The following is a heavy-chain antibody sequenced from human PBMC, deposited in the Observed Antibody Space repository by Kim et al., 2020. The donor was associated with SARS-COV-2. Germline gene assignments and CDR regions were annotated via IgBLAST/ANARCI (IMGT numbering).Heavy chain of an antibody. CDR3: ARHIVVVVAAEDSYFDY. V-gene: IGHV4-39*01. CDR1: GGSISSSSYY. D-gene: IGHD2-15*01. J-gene: IGHJ4*02. Sequence: SETLSLTCTVSGGSISSSSYYWGWIRQPPGKRLEWIGSIYYSGSTYYNPSLKSRVTISVDTSKNQFSLKLSSVTAADTAVYYCARHIVVVVAAEDSYFDYWGQGTLVTVSS. CDR2: IYYSGST.